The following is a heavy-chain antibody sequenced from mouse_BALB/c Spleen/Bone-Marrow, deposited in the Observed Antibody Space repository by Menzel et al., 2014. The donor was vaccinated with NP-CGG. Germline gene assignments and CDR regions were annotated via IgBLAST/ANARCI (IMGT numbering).Heavy chain of an antibody. V-gene: IGHV5-17*02. Sequence: EVHLVESGGGLVQPGGSRKLSCAASGFTFSSFGMHWVRQAPEKGLEWVAYISSGSSPIFYADTVKGRFTTSRDNPKNTLFLQMTSLRSEDTAIYYCTRGGNWEDFDYWGQGTTLTVSS. D-gene: IGHD4-1*01. CDR3: TRGGNWEDFDY. CDR2: ISSGSSPI. CDR1: GFTFSSFG. J-gene: IGHJ2*01.